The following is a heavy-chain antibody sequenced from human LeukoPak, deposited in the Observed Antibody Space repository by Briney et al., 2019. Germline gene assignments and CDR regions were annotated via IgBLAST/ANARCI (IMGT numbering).Heavy chain of an antibody. CDR3: ARDLGVHAGDY. D-gene: IGHD3-10*01. V-gene: IGHV3-21*01. J-gene: IGHJ4*02. Sequence: GGSLRLSCAASGFTFSTYSMNWVRQAPGKGLEWVSCISSSSTYTNYADSVKGRFTISRDNAKNSLYLQMNSLRGEDTAVYYCARDLGVHAGDYWGQGTLVTVSS. CDR1: GFTFSTYS. CDR2: ISSSSTYT.